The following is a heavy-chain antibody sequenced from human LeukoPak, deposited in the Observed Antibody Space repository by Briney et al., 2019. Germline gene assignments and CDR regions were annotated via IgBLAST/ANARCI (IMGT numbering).Heavy chain of an antibody. J-gene: IGHJ4*02. Sequence: SEILSLTCTVSGGSVSSGSYYWSWIRQPPGKGLEWIGYIYYSGSTNYNPSLKSRVTISVDTSKNQFSLRLSSVTAADTAMYYCAREGGSRDSGYLRPYNFDYWGQGTLVTVSS. CDR1: GGSVSSGSYY. D-gene: IGHD3-22*01. CDR2: IYYSGST. V-gene: IGHV4-61*01. CDR3: AREGGSRDSGYLRPYNFDY.